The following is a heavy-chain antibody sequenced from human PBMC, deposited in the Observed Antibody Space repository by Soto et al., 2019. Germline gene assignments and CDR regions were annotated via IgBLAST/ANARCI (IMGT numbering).Heavy chain of an antibody. CDR2: ISGSGGST. V-gene: IGHV3-23*01. J-gene: IGHJ3*02. CDR1: GFTFSSYA. CDR3: ATTTPPLVTPGAFDI. D-gene: IGHD4-4*01. Sequence: EVQLLESGGGLVQPGGSLRLSCAASGFTFSSYAMSWVRQAPGKGLEWVSAISGSGGSTYYADSVKGRFTISRDNSKNTLYPQMNSMRAEDTAVYYCATTTPPLVTPGAFDIWGQGTMVTVSS.